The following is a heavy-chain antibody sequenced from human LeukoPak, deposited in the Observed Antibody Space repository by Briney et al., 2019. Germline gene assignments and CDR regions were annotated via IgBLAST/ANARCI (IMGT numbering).Heavy chain of an antibody. CDR1: GGSFSGYY. CDR2: INHSGST. Sequence: SETLSLTCAVYGGSFSGYYWSWVRQPPGKGLEWIGEINHSGSTNYNPSLKSRVTISVDTSKNQFSLKLSSVTAADTAVYCCARGGRFGPRSWFDPWGQGTLVTVSS. V-gene: IGHV4-34*01. J-gene: IGHJ5*02. CDR3: ARGGRFGPRSWFDP. D-gene: IGHD3-10*01.